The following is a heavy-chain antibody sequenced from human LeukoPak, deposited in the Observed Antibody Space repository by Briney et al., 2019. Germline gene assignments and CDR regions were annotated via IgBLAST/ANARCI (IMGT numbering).Heavy chain of an antibody. CDR2: ISGSSSYI. CDR3: ARGDYDSSGYHFSLPAFDY. V-gene: IGHV3-21*04. J-gene: IGHJ4*02. D-gene: IGHD3-22*01. Sequence: GGSLRLSCAASGFTFSSYSMNWVRQAPGKGLEWVSFISGSSSYIYYADSVKGRFTISRDNAKNSLYLQVNSLRAEDTAVYYCARGDYDSSGYHFSLPAFDYWGQGTLVTVSS. CDR1: GFTFSSYS.